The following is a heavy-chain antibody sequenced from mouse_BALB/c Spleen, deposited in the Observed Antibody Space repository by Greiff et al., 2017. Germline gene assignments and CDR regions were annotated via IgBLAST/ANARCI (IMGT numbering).Heavy chain of an antibody. CDR2: IWSGGST. D-gene: IGHD1-1*02. V-gene: IGHV2-2*02. CDR3: ARKGGNYYAMDY. Sequence: VQRVESGPGLVQPSQSLSITCTVSGFSLTSYGVHWVRQSPGKGLEWLGVIWSGGSTDYNAAFISRLSISKDNSKSQVFFKMNSLQANDTAIYYCARKGGNYYAMDYWGQGTSVTVSS. CDR1: GFSLTSYG. J-gene: IGHJ4*01.